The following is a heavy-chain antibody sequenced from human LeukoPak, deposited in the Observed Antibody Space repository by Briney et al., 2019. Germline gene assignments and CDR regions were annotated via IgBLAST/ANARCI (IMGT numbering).Heavy chain of an antibody. V-gene: IGHV3-30*04. D-gene: IGHD7-27*01. CDR3: ARDNWGGAFDL. CDR2: VLYDGRLK. J-gene: IGHJ3*01. Sequence: PGGSLRLSCAASGFTFNKYTMHWVRQAPGKGLEWGAVVLYDGRLKNNADSVKGRFTISRDNSKNMMYLQMNSLRDEDTALYYCARDNWGGAFDLWGQGTMVTVSS. CDR1: GFTFNKYT.